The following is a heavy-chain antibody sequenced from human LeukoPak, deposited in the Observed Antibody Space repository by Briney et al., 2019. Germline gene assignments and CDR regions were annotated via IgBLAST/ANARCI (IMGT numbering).Heavy chain of an antibody. D-gene: IGHD7-27*01. J-gene: IGHJ6*03. CDR3: ARDLGQYYYYYMDV. CDR1: GFTFSSYS. CDR2: ISSSSSYI. V-gene: IGHV3-21*01. Sequence: GGSLRLSCAASGFTFSSYSMNWVRQAPGKGLEWVSSISSSSSYIYYADSVKGRFTISRDNAKNSLHLQMNSLRAEDTAVYYCARDLGQYYYYYMDVWGKGTTVTVSS.